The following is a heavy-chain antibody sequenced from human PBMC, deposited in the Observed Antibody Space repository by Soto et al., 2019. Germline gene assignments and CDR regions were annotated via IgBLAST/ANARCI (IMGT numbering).Heavy chain of an antibody. D-gene: IGHD4-17*01. CDR1: GYTFTSYD. CDR2: MNTNSGNT. CDR3: ATGSYGGDVEWFDP. V-gene: IGHV1-8*02. Sequence: QVQLVQSGAEVKKPGASVKVSCKASGYTFTSYDINWVRQATGQGLEWMGWMNTNSGNTGYAQKFQGRVTMTRNTSISTGYMGLSSMGFEDTAVYYGATGSYGGDVEWFDPWGQGTLVTVSS. J-gene: IGHJ5*02.